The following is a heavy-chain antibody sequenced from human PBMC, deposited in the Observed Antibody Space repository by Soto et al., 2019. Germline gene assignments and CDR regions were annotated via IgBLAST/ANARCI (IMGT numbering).Heavy chain of an antibody. J-gene: IGHJ6*02. Sequence: GASVKVSCKASGGTFSSYAISWVRQAPGQGLEWMGGIIPIFGTANYAQKFQGRVTITADKSTSTAYMELSSLRSEDTAVYYRARLIPRGYSYGPMVYYGMDVWGQGTTVTVSS. D-gene: IGHD5-18*01. CDR1: GGTFSSYA. V-gene: IGHV1-69*06. CDR3: ARLIPRGYSYGPMVYYGMDV. CDR2: IIPIFGTA.